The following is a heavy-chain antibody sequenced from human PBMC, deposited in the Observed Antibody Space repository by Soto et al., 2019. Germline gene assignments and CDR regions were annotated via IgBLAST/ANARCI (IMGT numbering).Heavy chain of an antibody. V-gene: IGHV3-30*18. D-gene: IGHD6-19*01. CDR3: ANDRGWLAERYYYGMDV. J-gene: IGHJ6*02. CDR1: GFTFSSYG. Sequence: QVQLVESGGGVVQPGRSLRLSCAASGFTFSSYGMHWVRQAPGKGLEWVAVISYDGSNTYYADSVKGRFTISRDNSKNTLYLQMNRLRAEDTAVYYCANDRGWLAERYYYGMDVWGQGTMITVSS. CDR2: ISYDGSNT.